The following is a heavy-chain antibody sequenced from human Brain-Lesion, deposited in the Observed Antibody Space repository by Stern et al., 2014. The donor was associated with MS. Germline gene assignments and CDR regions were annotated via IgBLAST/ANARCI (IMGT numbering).Heavy chain of an antibody. CDR2: INPKTGGT. Sequence: MQLVESGAEVKKHGASVKVSCKTSGYIFTGYYIHWVRQAPGQGLEWMAWINPKTGGTKYAQKFQGRVTMSRDTSISTAYVELSSLTSDDTAVYYCARDQRGITIFGVVTDYYYLGMDVWGQGTTVTVSS. D-gene: IGHD3-3*01. V-gene: IGHV1-2*02. J-gene: IGHJ6*02. CDR3: ARDQRGITIFGVVTDYYYLGMDV. CDR1: GYIFTGYY.